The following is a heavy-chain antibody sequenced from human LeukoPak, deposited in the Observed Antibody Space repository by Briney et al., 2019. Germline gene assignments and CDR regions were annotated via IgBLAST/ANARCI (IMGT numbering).Heavy chain of an antibody. J-gene: IGHJ2*01. V-gene: IGHV1-8*02. Sequence: GASVKVSCKASGYTFIGYYMHWVRQAPGQGLEWMGWMNPNSGNTGYAQKFQGRVTMTRNTSISTAYMELSSLRSEDTAVYYCARYSHGPYWYFDLWGRGTLVTVSS. CDR2: MNPNSGNT. D-gene: IGHD5-18*01. CDR3: ARYSHGPYWYFDL. CDR1: GYTFIGYY.